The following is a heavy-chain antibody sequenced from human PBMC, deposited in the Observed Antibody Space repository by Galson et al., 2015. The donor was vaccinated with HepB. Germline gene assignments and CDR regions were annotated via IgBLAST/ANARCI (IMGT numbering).Heavy chain of an antibody. CDR1: GFTFSSYA. J-gene: IGHJ4*02. CDR2: ISGSGGST. V-gene: IGHV3-23*01. Sequence: SLRLSCAASGFTFSSYAMSWVRQAPGKGLEWVSTISGSGGSTYYADSVKGRFTVSRDNSKNMLYLQMNSLRAEDTAVYYCAKVIAAAGARTAFAYWGQGTLVTVSS. D-gene: IGHD6-13*01. CDR3: AKVIAAAGARTAFAY.